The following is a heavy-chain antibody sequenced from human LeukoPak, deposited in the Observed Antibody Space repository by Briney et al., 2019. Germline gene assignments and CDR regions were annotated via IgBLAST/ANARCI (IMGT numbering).Heavy chain of an antibody. CDR2: IYHSGST. J-gene: IGHJ1*01. V-gene: IGHV4-59*01. CDR3: ARGGAARLHFQN. D-gene: IGHD6-6*01. CDR1: GGSISTYY. Sequence: SETLSLTCTVSGGSISTYYWNWIRQPPGKGLKWIGYIYHSGSTNYNPSLQSRVTISVDTSKNQFSLNLNSVTAADTAVYYCARGGAARLHFQNWGQGTLVTVSS.